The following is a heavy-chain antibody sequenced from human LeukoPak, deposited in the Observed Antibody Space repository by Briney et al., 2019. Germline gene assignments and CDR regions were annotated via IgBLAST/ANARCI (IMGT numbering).Heavy chain of an antibody. CDR3: AKDPNGDYLGAFDS. D-gene: IGHD4-17*01. V-gene: IGHV3-23*01. CDR2: ITGNGGDT. CDR1: GFTFSSYA. J-gene: IGHJ4*02. Sequence: GGSLRLSCAASGFTFSSYAMSWVRQAPGKGLEGVAAITGNGGDTRYAHSVKGRFTISRDNSKNTLYIQMNSLRAEDTAIYYCAKDPNGDYLGAFDSWGQGTLVTVSS.